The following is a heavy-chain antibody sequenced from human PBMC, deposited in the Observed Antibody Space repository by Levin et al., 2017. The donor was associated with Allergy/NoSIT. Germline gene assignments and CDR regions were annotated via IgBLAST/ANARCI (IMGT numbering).Heavy chain of an antibody. V-gene: IGHV1-69*04. D-gene: IGHD1-1*01. Sequence: KISCKASGGTFSSYAISWVRQAPGQGLEWMGRIIPILGIANYAQKFQGRVTITADKSTSTAYMELSSLRSEDTAVYYCARGGYNWNDLHYYYYMDVWGKGTTVTVSS. J-gene: IGHJ6*03. CDR1: GGTFSSYA. CDR2: IIPILGIA. CDR3: ARGGYNWNDLHYYYYMDV.